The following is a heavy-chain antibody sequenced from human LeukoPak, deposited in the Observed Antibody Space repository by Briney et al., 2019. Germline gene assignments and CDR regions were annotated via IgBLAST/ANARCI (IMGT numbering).Heavy chain of an antibody. D-gene: IGHD1-20*01. Sequence: ASVKVSCKASGYTFTSYDINWVRQATGQGLEWMGWMNPNSGNTGYAQKFQGRVTTTRNTSISTAYMELSSLRSEDTAVYYCASFTDFNRNDGDAFDIWGQGTMVTVSS. CDR2: MNPNSGNT. CDR1: GYTFTSYD. V-gene: IGHV1-8*01. CDR3: ASFTDFNRNDGDAFDI. J-gene: IGHJ3*02.